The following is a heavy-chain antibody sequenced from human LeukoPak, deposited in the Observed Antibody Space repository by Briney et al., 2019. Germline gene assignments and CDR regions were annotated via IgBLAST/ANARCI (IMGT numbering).Heavy chain of an antibody. CDR3: VRLKLGAYFDL. CDR1: GASTASDY. J-gene: IGHJ2*01. V-gene: IGHV4-59*08. CDR2: MYHSSGAT. D-gene: IGHD3-16*01. Sequence: SETLSLTCTVSGASTASDYWSWIRQPPGKRLEWIGYMYHSSGATAYNPSLASRGTISVDTSKNQSSLKLGSVTAADTAVYYCVRLKLGAYFDLWGRGTLVTVSS.